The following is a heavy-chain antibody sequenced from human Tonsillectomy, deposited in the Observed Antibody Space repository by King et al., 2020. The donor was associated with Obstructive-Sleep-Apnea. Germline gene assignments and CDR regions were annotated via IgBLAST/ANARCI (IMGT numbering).Heavy chain of an antibody. J-gene: IGHJ6*02. CDR2: ISYEGRNK. D-gene: IGHD5-12*01. V-gene: IGHV3-30*04. CDR1: GFCFSMFA. CDR3: ARDGYRVTTIPYYSHGMDV. Sequence: GGWGGGGGEPGRAVRLSGAGAGFCFSMFAMHWVRQAPGKGLEGVAVISYEGRNKYYEDSVKVRFTIYSDNPKNTRYLQMNSLRDEDTAVYYWARDGYRVTTIPYYSHGMDVWGQGATVAVS.